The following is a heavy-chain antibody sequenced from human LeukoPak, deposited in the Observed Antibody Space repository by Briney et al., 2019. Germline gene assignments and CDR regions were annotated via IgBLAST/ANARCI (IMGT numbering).Heavy chain of an antibody. CDR2: ISGSGGST. Sequence: GGSLRLSCAASGFTFSNYGMNWVRQAPGKGLEWVSAISGSGGSTYYADSVKGRFTISRDNSKNTLYLQMNSLRAEDTAVYYCAQLRLGELPDYWGQGTLVTVSS. J-gene: IGHJ4*02. CDR3: AQLRLGELPDY. CDR1: GFTFSNYG. D-gene: IGHD3-16*01. V-gene: IGHV3-23*01.